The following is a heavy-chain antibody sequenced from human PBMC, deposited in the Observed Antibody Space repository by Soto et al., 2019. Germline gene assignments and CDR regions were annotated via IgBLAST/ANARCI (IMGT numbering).Heavy chain of an antibody. CDR2: VSGAGGST. CDR1: GFTGDTYA. J-gene: IGHJ4*02. CDR3: ARDFWGLSHFDH. Sequence: GPQRVAGQASGFTGDTYAMSWVHQAPGKGLEWVSGVSGAGGSTYYADSVKGRFTISRDNSKNILYLQMNSLRTEDTAVYYCARDFWGLSHFDHWGQGALVTVSS. D-gene: IGHD3-16*01. V-gene: IGHV3-23*01.